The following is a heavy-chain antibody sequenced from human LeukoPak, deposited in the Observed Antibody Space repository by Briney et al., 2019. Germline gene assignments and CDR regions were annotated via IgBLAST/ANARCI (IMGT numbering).Heavy chain of an antibody. Sequence: GGSLRLSCAASGFSFSSYIMNWVRQAPGKGLEWVSGISWNSGSIGYADSVKGRFTISRDNAKNSLYLQMNSLRAEDTALYYCAKDISGSEYYGMDVWGQGTTVTVSS. CDR1: GFSFSSYI. J-gene: IGHJ6*02. CDR3: AKDISGSEYYGMDV. CDR2: ISWNSGSI. D-gene: IGHD5-12*01. V-gene: IGHV3-9*01.